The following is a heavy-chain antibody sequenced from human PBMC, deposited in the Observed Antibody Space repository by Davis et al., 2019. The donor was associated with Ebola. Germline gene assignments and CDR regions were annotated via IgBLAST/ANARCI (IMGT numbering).Heavy chain of an antibody. D-gene: IGHD3-3*01. J-gene: IGHJ4*02. Sequence: SGPTLVKPTQTLTLTCTFSGLSLSTSGMCVSWIRQPPGKALEWLARIDLDDDKYYSTSLKTRLTISKDASKSQVVLTMTNMDPVDTATYYCARTPAPLLEWLSFDYWGQGTLVTVSS. CDR1: GLSLSTSGMC. CDR3: ARTPAPLLEWLSFDY. CDR2: IDLDDDK. V-gene: IGHV2-70*11.